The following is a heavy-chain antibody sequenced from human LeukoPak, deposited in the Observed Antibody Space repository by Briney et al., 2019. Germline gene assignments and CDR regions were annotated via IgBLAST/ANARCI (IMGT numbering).Heavy chain of an antibody. V-gene: IGHV4-39*07. CDR1: AGSISSSNYY. CDR2: IYYSGST. CDR3: ARDRIDIVVVPAADNWFDP. D-gene: IGHD2-2*01. J-gene: IGHJ5*02. Sequence: SETLSLTCSVSAGSISSSNYYWGWIRQPPGKGLEWIGSIYYSGSTYYNPSLKSRVTISVDTSKNQFSLKLSSVTAADTAVYYCARDRIDIVVVPAADNWFDPWGQGTMVTVSS.